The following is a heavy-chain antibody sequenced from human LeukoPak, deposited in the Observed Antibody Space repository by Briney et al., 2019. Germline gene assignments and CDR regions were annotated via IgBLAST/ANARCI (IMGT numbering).Heavy chain of an antibody. Sequence: GGSLRLSCAASGFTFDDYGMSWVRQAPGKGLEWASGINWNGGSTGYADSVKGRFTISRDNAKNSLYLQMNSLRAEDTALYYCARGIGYYYDSSGYYYFDYWGQGTLVTVSS. J-gene: IGHJ4*02. D-gene: IGHD3-22*01. V-gene: IGHV3-20*04. CDR1: GFTFDDYG. CDR2: INWNGGST. CDR3: ARGIGYYYDSSGYYYFDY.